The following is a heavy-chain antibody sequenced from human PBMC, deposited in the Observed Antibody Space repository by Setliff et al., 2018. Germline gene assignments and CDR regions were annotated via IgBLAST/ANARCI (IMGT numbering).Heavy chain of an antibody. CDR3: ARASRYGTPRYRGDYYMDV. D-gene: IGHD5-12*01. CDR1: GYTFTTYA. V-gene: IGHV7-4-1*02. CDR2: INTNTGNP. J-gene: IGHJ6*03. Sequence: GASVKVSCKASGYTFTTYAIGWMRQAPGQGLEWMGWINTNTGNPSYAQGFTGRFVFSLDTSVSTAYLQISSLKAEDTAVYYCARASRYGTPRYRGDYYMDVWGKGTTVTVS.